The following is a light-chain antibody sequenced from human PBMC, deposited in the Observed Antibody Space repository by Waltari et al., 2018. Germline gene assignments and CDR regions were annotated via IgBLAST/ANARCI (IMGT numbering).Light chain of an antibody. J-gene: IGLJ3*02. Sequence: QSVLTQPPSASGTPGQRVTISCSGSSSNIGTNSVNWYQQLPGTAPKLLIFGHNQRPTGVPDRFSGSKFGSSASLAISGLQAEDEAYYYCAAWDDSLSGLVFGGGTKVTVL. CDR1: SSNIGTNS. CDR3: AAWDDSLSGLV. V-gene: IGLV1-44*01. CDR2: GHN.